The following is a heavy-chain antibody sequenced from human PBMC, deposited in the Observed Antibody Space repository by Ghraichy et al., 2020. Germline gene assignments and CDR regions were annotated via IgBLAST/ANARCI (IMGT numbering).Heavy chain of an antibody. J-gene: IGHJ4*02. CDR1: GFTFSSYW. V-gene: IGHV3-7*03. CDR2: IKQDGSEK. D-gene: IGHD6-19*01. CDR3: AGTGQWLVRRFDF. Sequence: GGSLRLSCAASGFTFSSYWMSWVRQAPGKGLEWVANIKQDGSEKYYVDSVKGRFTISRDNAKNSLYLQMNSLRAEDTAVYYCAGTGQWLVRRFDFWGQGTLVTVSS.